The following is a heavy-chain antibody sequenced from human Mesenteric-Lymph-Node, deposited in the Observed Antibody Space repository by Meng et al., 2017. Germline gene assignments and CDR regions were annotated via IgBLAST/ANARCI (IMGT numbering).Heavy chain of an antibody. CDR3: ARDDDYGDFDSQNFDS. D-gene: IGHD4-17*01. Sequence: GGSLRPSCAASGSTFSRCEINWVRQAPGKGLEWVSYISSSGSTIYYADSVKDRFTVSRDNAKNSLYLQMNSLGTDNTAVYYCARDDDYGDFDSQNFDSWGQGTLVTVSS. CDR1: GSTFSRCE. V-gene: IGHV3-48*03. J-gene: IGHJ4*02. CDR2: ISSSGSTI.